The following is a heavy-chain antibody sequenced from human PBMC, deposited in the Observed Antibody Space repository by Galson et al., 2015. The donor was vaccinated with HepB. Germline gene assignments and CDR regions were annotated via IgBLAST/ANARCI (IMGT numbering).Heavy chain of an antibody. CDR2: ISDSGYYI. CDR1: GFTFSSYS. D-gene: IGHD1-26*01. V-gene: IGHV3-21*01. Sequence: SLRLSCAASGFTFSSYSMNWVRQAPGKGLEWVSSISDSGYYIYYADSVKGRFTISRDNAKNSLYLQMNSLRAEDTAVYYCAREGSGSNSEAFDIWGQGTMVTVSS. CDR3: AREGSGSNSEAFDI. J-gene: IGHJ3*02.